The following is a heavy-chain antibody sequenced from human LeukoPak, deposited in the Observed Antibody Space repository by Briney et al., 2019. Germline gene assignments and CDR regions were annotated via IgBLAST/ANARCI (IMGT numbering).Heavy chain of an antibody. CDR1: GASIRSYY. Sequence: SESLSLTCTVSGASIRSYYWSWIRQAPGKGLEWVGFISYSGYTSYSPSLKSRVAISVDTSKSQFSLRLTSMTVADTAIYYCARGRNDNGGMFFDSWAQGTLVTVSS. CDR2: ISYSGYT. CDR3: ARGRNDNGGMFFDS. D-gene: IGHD4-23*01. V-gene: IGHV4-59*01. J-gene: IGHJ4*02.